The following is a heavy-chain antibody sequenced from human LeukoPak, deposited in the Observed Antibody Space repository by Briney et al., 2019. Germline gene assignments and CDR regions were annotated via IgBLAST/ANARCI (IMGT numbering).Heavy chain of an antibody. V-gene: IGHV1-18*01. CDR2: ISAYNGNT. Sequence: ASVKVSCKASGYTFTSYGISWVRQAPGQGLEWMGWISAYNGNTNYAQKLQGRVTMTTDTSTSTAYMELRSLRSDDTAVYYCARDKYMGTSLYYYYMDVWGKGTTVTISS. CDR1: GYTFTSYG. D-gene: IGHD6-6*01. CDR3: ARDKYMGTSLYYYYMDV. J-gene: IGHJ6*03.